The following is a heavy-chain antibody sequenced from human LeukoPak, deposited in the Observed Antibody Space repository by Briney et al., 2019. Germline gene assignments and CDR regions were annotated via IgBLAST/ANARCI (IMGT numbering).Heavy chain of an antibody. CDR1: GYTFTSYD. CDR2: MNPNSGNT. Sequence: SVKVSCKASGYTFTSYDINWVRQATGQGLEWMGWMNPNSGNTGYAQKFQGRVTITRNTSISTAYMELSSLRAEDTALYYCAKAPISGTYYNGRNYFDYWGQGTLTTVSS. CDR3: AKAPISGTYYNGRNYFDY. J-gene: IGHJ4*02. D-gene: IGHD3-10*01. V-gene: IGHV1-8*03.